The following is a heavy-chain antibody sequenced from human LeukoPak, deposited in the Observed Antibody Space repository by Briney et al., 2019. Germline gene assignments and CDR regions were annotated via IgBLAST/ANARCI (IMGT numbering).Heavy chain of an antibody. V-gene: IGHV1-18*01. D-gene: IGHD3-22*01. CDR3: ARDLSYDSSGWVNWFDP. CDR2: ISAYNGNT. J-gene: IGHJ5*02. Sequence: WASVKVSFKASGYTFTSYGISWVRQAPGQGLEWMGWISAYNGNTNYAQKLQGRVTMTTDTSTSTAYMELRSLRSDDTAVYYCARDLSYDSSGWVNWFDPWGQGTLVTVSS. CDR1: GYTFTSYG.